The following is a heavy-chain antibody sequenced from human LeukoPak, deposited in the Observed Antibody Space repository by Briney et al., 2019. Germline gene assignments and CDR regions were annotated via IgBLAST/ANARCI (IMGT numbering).Heavy chain of an antibody. CDR1: GGSFSGYY. D-gene: IGHD5-18*01. CDR2: INHSGST. V-gene: IGHV4-34*01. Sequence: SETLSLTCAVYGGSFSGYYWSWIRQPPGKGLEWIGEINHSGSTNYNPSLKSRVTISVDTSKNQFSLHLNSVTPEDTAVYYCASDSVTRGMFTYWGQGTLVTVSS. CDR3: ASDSVTRGMFTY. J-gene: IGHJ4*02.